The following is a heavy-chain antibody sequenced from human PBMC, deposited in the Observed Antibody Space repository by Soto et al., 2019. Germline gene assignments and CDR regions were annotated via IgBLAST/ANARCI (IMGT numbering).Heavy chain of an antibody. CDR1: GFTVSSNY. Sequence: GGSLRLSCAASGFTVSSNYMSWVRQAPGKGLEWVSVIYSGGSTYYADSVKGRFTISRHNSKNTLYLQMNSLRAEDTALYYCARVPRKYYYYYMDVWGKGTTVTVSS. V-gene: IGHV3-53*04. J-gene: IGHJ6*03. D-gene: IGHD6-6*01. CDR2: IYSGGST. CDR3: ARVPRKYYYYYMDV.